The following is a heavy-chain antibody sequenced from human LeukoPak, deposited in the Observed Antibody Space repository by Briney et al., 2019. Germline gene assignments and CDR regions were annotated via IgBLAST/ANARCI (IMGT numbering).Heavy chain of an antibody. J-gene: IGHJ3*02. CDR3: ARDQGKQWRPLSQEGHAFDI. D-gene: IGHD6-19*01. V-gene: IGHV4-61*01. CDR2: IAYNGNT. Sequence: PSETLSLTCTVSGDSVSSGSYYWSWIRQPPGKRLEWIGYIAYNGNTNYAQKLQGRVTMTTDTSTSTAYMELRSLRSDDTAVYYCARDQGKQWRPLSQEGHAFDIWGQGTMVTVSS. CDR1: GDSVSSGSYY.